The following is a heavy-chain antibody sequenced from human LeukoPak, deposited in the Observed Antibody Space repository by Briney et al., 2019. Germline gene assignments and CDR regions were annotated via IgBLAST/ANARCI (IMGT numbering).Heavy chain of an antibody. V-gene: IGHV3-23*01. CDR1: GCTFSSYA. Sequence: PGGSLRLSCAASGCTFSSYAMGWVRQAPGKRLKWVSAISGSGGSTYYADSVKGRFTISRDNSKNTLSLQMSSLRVDDTAVYYCAKGPLIEVAGTTWDYWGQGTLVTVSS. CDR3: AKGPLIEVAGTTWDY. J-gene: IGHJ4*02. CDR2: ISGSGGST. D-gene: IGHD6-19*01.